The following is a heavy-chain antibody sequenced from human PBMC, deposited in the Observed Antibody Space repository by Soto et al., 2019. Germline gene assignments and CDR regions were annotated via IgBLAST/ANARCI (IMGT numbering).Heavy chain of an antibody. CDR3: AKRSPYSSGWYSPIFDY. J-gene: IGHJ4*02. Sequence: GGSLRLSCADSEFSVGNAWMSWVRQAPGKGLEWVSVISESGGSTHYADSVRGRFTVSRDNSKNSLSLRMNSLRDEDTAVYFCAKRSPYSSGWYSPIFDYWGQGALVTVSS. CDR2: ISESGGST. D-gene: IGHD6-13*01. CDR1: EFSVGNAW. V-gene: IGHV3-23*01.